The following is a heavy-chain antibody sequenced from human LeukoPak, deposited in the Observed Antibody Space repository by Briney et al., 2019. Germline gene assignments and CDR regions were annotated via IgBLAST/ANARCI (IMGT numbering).Heavy chain of an antibody. CDR3: ARDCSSTSCYPGD. D-gene: IGHD2-2*01. V-gene: IGHV3-48*01. J-gene: IGHJ4*02. CDR2: IVTSSSII. CDR1: GFTFSSYS. Sequence: GGSLRLSCAASGFTFSSYSMNWVRQAPGKGLEWVSYIVTSSSIIYYADSVKGRFTISRDNAENSLYLQMNSLRAEDTAVYYCARDCSSTSCYPGDWGQGTLVTVSS.